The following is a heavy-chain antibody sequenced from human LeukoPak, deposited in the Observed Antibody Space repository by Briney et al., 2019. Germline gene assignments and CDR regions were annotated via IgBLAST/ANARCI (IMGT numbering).Heavy chain of an antibody. V-gene: IGHV3-30-3*01. CDR1: GFTFSSYA. CDR3: ARDVPRVYVGVAYSADNYGAFDI. D-gene: IGHD5-24*01. Sequence: PGRSLRLSCAASGFTFSSYAMHWVRQAPGKGLEWVAVISYDGSNKYYADSVKGRFTISRDNSKNSLYLQMNSLRAEDTAVYYCARDVPRVYVGVAYSADNYGAFDIWGQGTMVTVSS. CDR2: ISYDGSNK. J-gene: IGHJ3*02.